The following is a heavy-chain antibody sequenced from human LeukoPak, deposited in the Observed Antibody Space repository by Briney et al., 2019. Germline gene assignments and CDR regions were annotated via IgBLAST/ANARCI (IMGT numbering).Heavy chain of an antibody. V-gene: IGHV1-2*02. CDR3: ARRRQNWFDP. Sequence: VASLKPSCKASGYTLTGYYMHWVRHAPGEGHEWMLWINPNRGGTNNGQNAQGRVTMTRDTSISTGYMELSRRRSDGRAVYYCARRRQNWFDPWGQGTLVAVSS. J-gene: IGHJ5*02. CDR1: GYTLTGYY. CDR2: INPNRGGT.